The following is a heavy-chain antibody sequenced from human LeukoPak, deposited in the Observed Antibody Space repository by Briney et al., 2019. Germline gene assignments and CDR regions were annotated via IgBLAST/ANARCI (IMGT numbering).Heavy chain of an antibody. V-gene: IGHV3-48*04. D-gene: IGHD3-9*01. J-gene: IGHJ3*02. Sequence: GGSLRLSCAASGFTFSSYAMHWVRQAPETGLEWLSYTSPSGGTIYYTDSVKGRFTMSRDNAQNALYLEMNSLRAEDTAVYYCAREKKTERTTGAFDMWGQGTMVIVSS. CDR2: TSPSGGTI. CDR3: AREKKTERTTGAFDM. CDR1: GFTFSSYA.